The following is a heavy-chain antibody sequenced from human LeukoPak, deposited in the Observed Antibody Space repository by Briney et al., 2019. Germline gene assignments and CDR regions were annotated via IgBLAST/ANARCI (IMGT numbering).Heavy chain of an antibody. J-gene: IGHJ5*02. V-gene: IGHV3-23*01. CDR2: ISGSGGST. Sequence: GGSLRLSCAASGFTFSSYAMSWVRQAPGKGLEWVSAISGSGGSTYYADSVKGRFTISRDNSKNTFYLQMNSLRAGDTAVYYCARGVSYGSGSYIGDPWGQGTLVTVSS. D-gene: IGHD3-10*01. CDR3: ARGVSYGSGSYIGDP. CDR1: GFTFSSYA.